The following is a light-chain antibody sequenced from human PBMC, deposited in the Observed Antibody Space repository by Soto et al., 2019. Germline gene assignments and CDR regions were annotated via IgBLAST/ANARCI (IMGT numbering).Light chain of an antibody. V-gene: IGLV2-14*01. Sequence: QSVLTQPRSVSGSPGQSVTISCTGTSRDVGVYNFVSWYQQHPGKAPKLMIYEVTDRPSGVSNRFSGSKSGNTASLTISGLQAEDEAEYYCSSYTNINTRACVFGTGTKLTVL. J-gene: IGLJ1*01. CDR1: SRDVGVYNF. CDR2: EVT. CDR3: SSYTNINTRACV.